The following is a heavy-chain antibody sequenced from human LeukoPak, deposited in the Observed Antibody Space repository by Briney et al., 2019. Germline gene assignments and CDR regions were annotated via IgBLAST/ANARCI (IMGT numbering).Heavy chain of an antibody. CDR1: GFTVSSNY. J-gene: IGHJ4*02. Sequence: GGSLRLSCAASGFTVSSNYMTWVRQAPGKGLEWVSAISDSGGSTYYADSVKGRFTISRDNSKNTLYLQMNSLRAEDTAVYYCAKSISELFGGVIAPFDYWGQGTLVTVSS. D-gene: IGHD3-16*02. CDR2: ISDSGGST. CDR3: AKSISELFGGVIAPFDY. V-gene: IGHV3-23*01.